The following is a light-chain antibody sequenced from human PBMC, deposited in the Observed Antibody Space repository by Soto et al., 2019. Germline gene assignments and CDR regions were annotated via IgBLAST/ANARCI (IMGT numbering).Light chain of an antibody. Sequence: DIVMTQSPLSLPVTPGEPASISCRSSQSLLNRNGQNCLDWYLHKPGQSPQLLIHMGFIRASGVPDRFSGSASGTYFTLTISRVEAEDVGVYYCMQALESPPTFGGGTKVEIK. CDR1: QSLLNRNGQNC. V-gene: IGKV2-28*01. J-gene: IGKJ4*01. CDR3: MQALESPPT. CDR2: MGF.